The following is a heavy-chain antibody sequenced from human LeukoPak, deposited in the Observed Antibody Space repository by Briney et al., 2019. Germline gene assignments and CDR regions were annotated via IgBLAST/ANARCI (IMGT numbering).Heavy chain of an antibody. CDR3: ARSDWNYHRYYYYMDV. V-gene: IGHV3-48*03. CDR1: GFTFSSYE. D-gene: IGHD1-7*01. J-gene: IGHJ6*03. Sequence: GGSLRLSCAASGFTFSSYEMNWVRQAPGKGLEWVSYISSSGSTIYYADSVKGRFTISRDSAKNSLYLQMNSLRAEDTAVYYCARSDWNYHRYYYYMDVWGKGTTVTVSS. CDR2: ISSSGSTI.